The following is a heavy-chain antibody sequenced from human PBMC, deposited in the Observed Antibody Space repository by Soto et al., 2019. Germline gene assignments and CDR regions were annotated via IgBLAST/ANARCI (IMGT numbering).Heavy chain of an antibody. CDR3: AGYCSSTSCYLYYYYGMDV. Sequence: GGSLRLSCAASGFTFSSYAMSWVRQAPGKGLEWVSGISGSGGSTYYADSVKGRFTISRDNSKNTLYLQMNSLRSEDTAVYYCAGYCSSTSCYLYYYYGMDVWGQGTTVTVSS. J-gene: IGHJ6*02. V-gene: IGHV3-23*01. CDR1: GFTFSSYA. CDR2: ISGSGGST. D-gene: IGHD2-2*01.